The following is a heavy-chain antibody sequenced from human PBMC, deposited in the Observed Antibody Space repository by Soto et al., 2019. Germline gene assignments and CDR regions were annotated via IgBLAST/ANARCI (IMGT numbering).Heavy chain of an antibody. CDR3: ARVGIAYCSSTTCYLYYYVMDV. CDR1: GYSVTSYY. CDR2: INPNSGST. Sequence: ASVKVSCKASGYSVTSYYMHWVRQAPGQGLEWMGIINPNSGSTTYAQKFQGRVTMTRDTSTSTVYMELTSLTSGDTAVYYCARVGIAYCSSTTCYLYYYVMDVWGQGTTVTVSS. J-gene: IGHJ6*02. D-gene: IGHD2-2*01. V-gene: IGHV1-46*01.